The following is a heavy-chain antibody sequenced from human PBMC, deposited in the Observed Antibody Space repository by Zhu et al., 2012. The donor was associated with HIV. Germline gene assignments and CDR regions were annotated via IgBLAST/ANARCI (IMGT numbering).Heavy chain of an antibody. D-gene: IGHD5-24*01. CDR1: RGSISGHY. V-gene: IGHV4-4*07. CDR2: VHTSGTT. Sequence: QVRLQESGPGVVKPSGTLSLTCTVSRGSISGHYWSWIRQTAEKGVEWIGHVHTSGTTNFNPSFRSRVAMSIDTSRNHFSLGLISVTAADTAIYFCARSSLVTGYNLDYWGQGILITVSS. J-gene: IGHJ4*02. CDR3: ARSSLVTGYNLDY.